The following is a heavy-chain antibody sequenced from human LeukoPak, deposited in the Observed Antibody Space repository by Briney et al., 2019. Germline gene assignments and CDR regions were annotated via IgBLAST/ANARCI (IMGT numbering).Heavy chain of an antibody. CDR3: ARGYTIAARTPHGY. D-gene: IGHD6-6*01. CDR2: MNPNSGNT. Sequence: ASVKVSCKASGYTFTSYDINWVRQATGQGLEWMGWMNPNSGNTGYAQKFQGRVTMTRNTSISTAYMELSSLRSEDTAVHYCARGYTIAARTPHGYWGQGTLVTVSS. V-gene: IGHV1-8*01. J-gene: IGHJ4*02. CDR1: GYTFTSYD.